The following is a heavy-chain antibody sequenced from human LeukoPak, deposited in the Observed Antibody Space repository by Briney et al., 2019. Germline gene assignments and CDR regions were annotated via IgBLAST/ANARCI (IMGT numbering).Heavy chain of an antibody. CDR1: GLTFTNAW. CDR3: TRISGSQSGPFDY. J-gene: IGHJ4*02. V-gene: IGHV3-15*01. D-gene: IGHD1-26*01. Sequence: GGSLRLSCAASGLTFTNAWMTWVRQAPGKGLEWVGRIKSKTDGGAIEYATSVKGRLTISRDDSKNTMYLQMNSLKTEDTAVYYCTRISGSQSGPFDYWGQGTLVTVSS. CDR2: IKSKTDGGAI.